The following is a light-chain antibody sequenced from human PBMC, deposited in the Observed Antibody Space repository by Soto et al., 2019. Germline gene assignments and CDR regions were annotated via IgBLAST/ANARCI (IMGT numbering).Light chain of an antibody. J-gene: IGKJ4*02. CDR1: RSISSNF. V-gene: IGKV3-20*01. CDR2: GAS. CDR3: QQYARSPTS. Sequence: EIVLTQSPDTLSLSPGERATLSCRASRSISSNFLAWYQQKPGQAPRLLIYGASSRATGIPDRFGGSGSGTDFTLVISRLEPEDFAVYYCQQYARSPTSFGGGTKVEIK.